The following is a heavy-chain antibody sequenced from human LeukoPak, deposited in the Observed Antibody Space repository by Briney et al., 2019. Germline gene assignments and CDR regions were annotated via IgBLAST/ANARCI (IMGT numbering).Heavy chain of an antibody. D-gene: IGHD3-3*01. CDR1: GGSFSGYY. J-gene: IGHJ6*02. CDR3: ARGSTPFWSGYFDYYYYGMDV. CDR2: INHSGTT. V-gene: IGHV4-34*01. Sequence: SETLSLTCAVYGGSFSGYYWSWVRQPPGKGLEWIGEINHSGTTNYNPSLKSRLTISVDTAKNQFSLNLSSLTAADTAVYYCARGSTPFWSGYFDYYYYGMDVWGQGTTVTVSS.